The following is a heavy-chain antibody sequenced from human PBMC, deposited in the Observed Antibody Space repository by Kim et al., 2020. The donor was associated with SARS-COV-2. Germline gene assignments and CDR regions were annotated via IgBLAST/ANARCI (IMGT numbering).Heavy chain of an antibody. CDR3: AKEMPGRLEELPDY. Sequence: AKSVKGRLTLTRDNSKNALSLQMNSLRGEDTSVYYCAKEMPGRLEELPDYWGQGSLVTVS. D-gene: IGHD1-26*01. V-gene: IGHV3-30*02. J-gene: IGHJ4*02.